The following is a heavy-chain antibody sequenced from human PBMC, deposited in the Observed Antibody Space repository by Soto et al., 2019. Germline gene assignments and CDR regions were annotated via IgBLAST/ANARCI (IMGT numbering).Heavy chain of an antibody. CDR2: INPNSGGT. CDR1: GYTFTGYY. D-gene: IGHD2-2*02. J-gene: IGHJ4*02. V-gene: IGHV1-2*02. Sequence: ASVKVSCKASGYTFTGYYIHWVRQAPGQGLEWMGWINPNSGGTNYAQKFQGRVTMTRDTSISTAYMELSRLRSDDTAVYYCASSTETIVVVPAAIQDADFDYWGQGTLVTVSS. CDR3: ASSTETIVVVPAAIQDADFDY.